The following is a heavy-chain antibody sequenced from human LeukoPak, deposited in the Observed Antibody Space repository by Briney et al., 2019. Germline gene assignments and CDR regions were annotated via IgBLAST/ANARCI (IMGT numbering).Heavy chain of an antibody. V-gene: IGHV1-2*02. CDR2: INPNSGGT. Sequence: ASVKVSCKASGYTFTGYYMHWVRQAPGQGLEWMGWINPNSGGTNYAQKFQGRVTMTRDTSINTAYLELRGLTSDDTAVYYCARRQYYDSGAYSFYMDVWGKGTPVTVSS. J-gene: IGHJ6*03. CDR3: ARRQYYDSGAYSFYMDV. D-gene: IGHD3-10*01. CDR1: GYTFTGYY.